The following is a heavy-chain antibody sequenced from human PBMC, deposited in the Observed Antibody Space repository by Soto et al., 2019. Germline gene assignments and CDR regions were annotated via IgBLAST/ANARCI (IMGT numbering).Heavy chain of an antibody. V-gene: IGHV1-2*02. Sequence: SVKVSCRASGYTFTGYYMHWVRQAPGQGLEWMGWINPNSGGTNYAQKFQGRVTMTRDTPISTAYMELSRLRSDDTAVYYCARGVGSGYFLYYYYGMDVWGQGTTVTVSS. D-gene: IGHD3-22*01. J-gene: IGHJ6*02. CDR2: INPNSGGT. CDR3: ARGVGSGYFLYYYYGMDV. CDR1: GYTFTGYY.